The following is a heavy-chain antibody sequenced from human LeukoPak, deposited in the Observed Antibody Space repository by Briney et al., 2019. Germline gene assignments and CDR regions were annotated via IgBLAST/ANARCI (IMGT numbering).Heavy chain of an antibody. CDR1: GGSISSSSYY. CDR2: ICTSGST. CDR3: ARQADYGLFDP. V-gene: IGHV4-61*05. D-gene: IGHD3-10*01. J-gene: IGHJ5*02. Sequence: SETLSLTCTVSGGSISSSSYYWGWIRQPPGKGLEWIGRICTSGSTNYNPSLKSRVTMSLDTSKNQFSLKLNSVTAADTAVYYCARQADYGLFDPWGQGTLVTVSS.